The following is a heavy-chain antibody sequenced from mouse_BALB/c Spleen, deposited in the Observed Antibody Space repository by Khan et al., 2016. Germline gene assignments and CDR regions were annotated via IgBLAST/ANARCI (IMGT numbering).Heavy chain of an antibody. CDR1: GFTFSSYG. CDR3: ARKEGGDY. V-gene: IGHV5-6*01. J-gene: IGHJ2*01. CDR2: ISSGGSYT. Sequence: EVELVESGGDLVKPGGSLKLSCAASGFTFSSYGMSWVRQTPDKRLEWVATISSGGSYTYYPDSVKGRFTISRDNAKNTLYLQMSSLKSEDTAMYYCARKEGGDYWGQGTTLTVSS.